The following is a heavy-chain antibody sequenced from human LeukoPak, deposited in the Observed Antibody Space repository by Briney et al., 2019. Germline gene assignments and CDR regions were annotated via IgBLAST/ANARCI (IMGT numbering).Heavy chain of an antibody. V-gene: IGHV4-59*01. CDR2: IHYSGST. J-gene: IGHJ3*02. CDR1: GGSISSYY. D-gene: IGHD1-26*01. CDR3: ARVFEVGASIIYAFDI. Sequence: PSETLSLTCTVSGGSISSYYWSWIRQPPGKGLEWIGNIHYSGSTNYNPSLKSRVTISVDTSKNQFSLKLSSVTAADTAVYYCARVFEVGASIIYAFDIGGQGTMVTVSS.